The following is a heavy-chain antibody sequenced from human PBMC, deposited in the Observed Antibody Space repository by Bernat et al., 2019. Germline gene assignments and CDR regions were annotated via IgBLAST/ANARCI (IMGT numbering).Heavy chain of an antibody. CDR1: GFTFSSYS. CDR2: ISSSSSYI. CDR3: ARDPYGDYVFDP. V-gene: IGHV3-21*01. J-gene: IGHJ5*02. D-gene: IGHD4-17*01. Sequence: EVQLVESGGGLVKPGGSLRLSCAASGFTFSSYSMNWVRQAPGKGLEWVSSISSSSSYIYYAESEKGRLTISRDNAKNSLYLQRNSLRAEDTAVYYCARDPYGDYVFDPWGQGTLVTVSS.